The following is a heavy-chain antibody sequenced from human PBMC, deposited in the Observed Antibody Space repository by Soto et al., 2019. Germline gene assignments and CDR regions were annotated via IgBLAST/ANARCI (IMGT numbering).Heavy chain of an antibody. J-gene: IGHJ5*02. CDR2: IYPGDSDT. CDR3: MRQLGVDADNWFHP. D-gene: IGHD2-8*01. Sequence: GESLKISCVASGYTFSSYWIGWVRQMPGKGLEWMGIIYPGDSDTRYSPSFRGQVTISADKSISTAYLQWSSLKASDTAMYYCMRQLGVDADNWFHPWGQGTLVTVSS. CDR1: GYTFSSYW. V-gene: IGHV5-51*01.